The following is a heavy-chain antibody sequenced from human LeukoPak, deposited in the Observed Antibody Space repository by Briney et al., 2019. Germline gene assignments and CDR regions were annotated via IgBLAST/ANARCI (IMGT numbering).Heavy chain of an antibody. J-gene: IGHJ1*01. V-gene: IGHV3-30-3*01. Sequence: GGSLRLSCVASGFIFSSYALHWVRPAPGKGLEWVAVISYDGSNEYYADSVKGRFTISRDNSKNTMFLQMNSLRAEDTAVYYCAASPPNYYDSSGYYWYFQHWGQGTLVTVSS. CDR1: GFIFSSYA. CDR3: AASPPNYYDSSGYYWYFQH. D-gene: IGHD3-22*01. CDR2: ISYDGSNE.